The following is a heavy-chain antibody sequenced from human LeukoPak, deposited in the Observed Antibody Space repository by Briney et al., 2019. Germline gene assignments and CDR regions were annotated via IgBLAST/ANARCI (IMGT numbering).Heavy chain of an antibody. CDR1: GYTFTSYD. Sequence: GASVKVSCKASGYTFTSYDINWVRQATGQGLEWMGWMNPNSGNTGYAQKFQGRVTITRNTSISTAYMELSSLRSEDTAVYYCARSMVRGSTSCSDYWGQGTLVTVSS. J-gene: IGHJ4*02. CDR2: MNPNSGNT. D-gene: IGHD2-2*01. CDR3: ARSMVRGSTSCSDY. V-gene: IGHV1-8*03.